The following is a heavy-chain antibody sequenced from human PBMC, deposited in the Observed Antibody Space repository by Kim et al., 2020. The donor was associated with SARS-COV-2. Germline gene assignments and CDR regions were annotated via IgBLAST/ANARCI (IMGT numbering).Heavy chain of an antibody. CDR3: AREWELLFFDP. J-gene: IGHJ5*02. D-gene: IGHD1-26*01. V-gene: IGHV6-1*01. CDR2: N. Sequence: NDYAVSVKSRITINPDTSKNQFSLQLNSVTPEDTAMYYCAREWELLFFDPWGQGTLVTVSS.